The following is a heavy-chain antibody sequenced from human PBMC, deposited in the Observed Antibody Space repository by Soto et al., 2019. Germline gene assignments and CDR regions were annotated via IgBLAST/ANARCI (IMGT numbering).Heavy chain of an antibody. CDR1: GFIFSDYA. CDR3: AKARHSTSWYGLEADF. CDR2: ISYGGDNK. V-gene: IGHV3-30*09. D-gene: IGHD6-13*01. J-gene: IGHJ4*02. Sequence: QVQLVESGGGVVQPGRSLRLSCAASGFIFSDYAMHWVRQAPGKGLEWVAVISYGGDNKYYADSVRGRFAISRANLKNTVDLQMNSLNPEDTAVYHCAKARHSTSWYGLEADFWGQGTLVTVSS.